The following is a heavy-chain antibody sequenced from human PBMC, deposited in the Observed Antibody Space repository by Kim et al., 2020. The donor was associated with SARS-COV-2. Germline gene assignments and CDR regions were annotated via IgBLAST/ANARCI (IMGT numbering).Heavy chain of an antibody. CDR3: ARGGDGYFDY. D-gene: IGHD3-16*01. J-gene: IGHJ4*02. V-gene: IGHV1-69*01. CDR2: TG. Sequence: TGHYPRKFQGRVTIPADETTGTAYMELGSLGSEDTAVYYCARGGDGYFDYWGQGTLVTVSS.